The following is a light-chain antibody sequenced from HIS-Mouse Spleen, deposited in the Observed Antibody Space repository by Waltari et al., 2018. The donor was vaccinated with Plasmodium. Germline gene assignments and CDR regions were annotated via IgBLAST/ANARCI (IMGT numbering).Light chain of an antibody. J-gene: IGKJ3*01. CDR2: GAT. CDR1: QSVSSN. V-gene: IGKV3-15*01. Sequence: EIVLPHSPAPLSLSPGESAPLSCRASQSVSSNLDWYQQKPRQAPRLLIYGATTRAPGIPARFSGSGSGTEFTLTISSLQSEDVAVYYCQQYNNWSFTFGPGTKVDIK. CDR3: QQYNNWSFT.